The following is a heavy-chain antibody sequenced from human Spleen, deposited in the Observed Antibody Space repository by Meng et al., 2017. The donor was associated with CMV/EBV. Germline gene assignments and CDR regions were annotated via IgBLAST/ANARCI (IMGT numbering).Heavy chain of an antibody. Sequence: GESLKISCEASGFTFSSYGMHWVRQAPGKGLAWLAFIRYDGSDKHYTDSVKGRFTISRDNSKNTLYLQMNSLRAEDTAVYYCANKGDYWGQGTLVTVSS. CDR1: GFTFSSYG. CDR3: ANKGDY. CDR2: IRYDGSDK. V-gene: IGHV3-30*02. J-gene: IGHJ4*02.